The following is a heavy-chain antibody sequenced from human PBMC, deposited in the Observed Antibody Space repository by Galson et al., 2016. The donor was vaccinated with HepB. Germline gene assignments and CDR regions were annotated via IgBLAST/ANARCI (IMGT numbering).Heavy chain of an antibody. J-gene: IGHJ6*02. CDR2: LSWDSGSI. V-gene: IGHV3-9*01. CDR1: GFSFHDYA. CDR3: AKGLNYYESAGYYFAKLGSHVDV. D-gene: IGHD3-22*01. Sequence: SLRLSCAASGFSFHDYAMHWVRQAPGKGLEWVSGLSWDSGSIGYADSFKGRFTISRANAKNSLYLQANSLRPEDTALYYCAKGLNYYESAGYYFAKLGSHVDVWGQGTPVTVSS.